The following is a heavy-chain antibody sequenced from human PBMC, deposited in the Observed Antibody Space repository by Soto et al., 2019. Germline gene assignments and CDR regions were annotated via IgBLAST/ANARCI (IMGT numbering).Heavy chain of an antibody. CDR3: AQTVAGDY. J-gene: IGHJ4*02. Sequence: PGGSLRLSCAASGFTFSSYAMSWVRQAPGKGLEWVSTTSGSGGSTYYADSVKGRFTISRDNSKNTLYLQMNSLIAEDTAVYSCAQTVAGDYWGQGTLVTVSS. CDR1: GFTFSSYA. V-gene: IGHV3-23*01. D-gene: IGHD6-19*01. CDR2: TSGSGGST.